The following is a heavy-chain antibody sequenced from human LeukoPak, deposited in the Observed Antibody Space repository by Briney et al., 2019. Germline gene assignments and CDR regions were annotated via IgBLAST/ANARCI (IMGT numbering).Heavy chain of an antibody. CDR3: ARGASVRFDP. CDR1: GGSISGYY. Sequence: SETLSLTCTVSGGSISGYYWSWIRQPPGKGLEWIGYFYYSGSTNYNPSLKSRVTISVDTSKNQFSLKLSSVTAADTAVYYCARGASVRFDPWGQGTLVTVSS. CDR2: FYYSGST. V-gene: IGHV4-59*08. J-gene: IGHJ5*02. D-gene: IGHD1-26*01.